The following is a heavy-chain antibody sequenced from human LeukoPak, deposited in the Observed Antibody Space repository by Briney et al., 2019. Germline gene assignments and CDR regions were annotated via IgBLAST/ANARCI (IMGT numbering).Heavy chain of an antibody. J-gene: IGHJ3*02. V-gene: IGHV3-7*01. Sequence: QPGGSLRLSCVASGFSFGSYWMSWVRQAPGKGLEWVANIKQDGSEQYSVDSVKGRFTSSRDNAKNSLYLQMNSLRVDDTAMYYCASTGGYKNAFDIWGRGTMVTVSS. CDR1: GFSFGSYW. CDR2: IKQDGSEQ. D-gene: IGHD5-24*01. CDR3: ASTGGYKNAFDI.